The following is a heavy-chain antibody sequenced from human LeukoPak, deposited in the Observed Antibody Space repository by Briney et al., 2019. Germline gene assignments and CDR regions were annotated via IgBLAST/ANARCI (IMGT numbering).Heavy chain of an antibody. V-gene: IGHV3-66*02. CDR3: ARGQRLHWLLADY. D-gene: IGHD5-12*01. Sequence: GGSLRLSCAASGFTVSSNYMSWVRQAPGKGLVWVSVIYSGGSTDYADSVKGRFTISRDNSKNTLYLQMNSLRAEDTAVYYCARGQRLHWLLADYWGQGTLVTVSS. J-gene: IGHJ4*02. CDR1: GFTVSSNY. CDR2: IYSGGST.